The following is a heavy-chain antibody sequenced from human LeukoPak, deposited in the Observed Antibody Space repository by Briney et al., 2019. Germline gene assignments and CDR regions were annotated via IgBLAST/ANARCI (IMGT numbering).Heavy chain of an antibody. CDR2: ISYDGSKK. Sequence: GGSLRLSCAASGFTFSDYAMHWLRQAPGKGLEWVAVISYDGSKKYYADSVKGRFTISRDNSKNTLYLQMNSLRAEDTAVYYCARDGIIAVAAPCDYWGQGTLVTVSS. J-gene: IGHJ4*02. CDR3: ARDGIIAVAAPCDY. CDR1: GFTFSDYA. V-gene: IGHV3-30*07. D-gene: IGHD6-19*01.